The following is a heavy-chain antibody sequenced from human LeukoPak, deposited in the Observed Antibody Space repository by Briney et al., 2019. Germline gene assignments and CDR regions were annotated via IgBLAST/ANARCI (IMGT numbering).Heavy chain of an antibody. Sequence: GGSLRLSCAASGFTFSSYEMNWVRQAPGKGLEWVSYISESGSTIYYADSVKGRFTISRDNAKNSLYLQMNSLRAEDTALYYCAREGSSGFQRDDAFDMWGQATMVTVSS. J-gene: IGHJ3*02. CDR2: ISESGSTI. D-gene: IGHD6-19*01. CDR3: AREGSSGFQRDDAFDM. V-gene: IGHV3-48*03. CDR1: GFTFSSYE.